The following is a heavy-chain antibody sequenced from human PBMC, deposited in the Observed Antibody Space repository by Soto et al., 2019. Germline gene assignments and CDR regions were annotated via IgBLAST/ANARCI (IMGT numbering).Heavy chain of an antibody. CDR1: GGSISSGGYY. Sequence: QVQLQESGPGLVKPSQTLSLTCTVSGGSISSGGYYWSWIRQHPGKGLEWIGYIYYSGSTYYTPSLKSRVIISVDTSKNQFSLKLSSVTAADTAVYYCARTSYDSSGTAADPCGQGTLVTVSS. V-gene: IGHV4-31*03. D-gene: IGHD3-22*01. CDR2: IYYSGST. J-gene: IGHJ5*02. CDR3: ARTSYDSSGTAADP.